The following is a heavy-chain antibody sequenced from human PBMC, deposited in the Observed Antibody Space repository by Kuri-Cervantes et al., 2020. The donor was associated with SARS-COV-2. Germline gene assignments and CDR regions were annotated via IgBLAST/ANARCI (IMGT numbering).Heavy chain of an antibody. CDR1: GGSISSGSYH. CDR3: ASSRASMITFGGVIDNFDY. V-gene: IGHV4-61*02. Sequence: SETLSLTCTVSGGSISSGSYHWSWIRQPAGKGLEWIGRIYTSGSTNYNPSLKSRVTISVDTSKNQFSLKLSSVTAADTAVYYCASSRASMITFGGVIDNFDYWGQGTLVTVSS. CDR2: IYTSGST. D-gene: IGHD3-16*02. J-gene: IGHJ4*02.